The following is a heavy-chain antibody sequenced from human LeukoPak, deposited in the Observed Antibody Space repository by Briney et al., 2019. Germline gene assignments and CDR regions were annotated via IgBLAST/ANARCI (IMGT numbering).Heavy chain of an antibody. CDR3: ARALVYSAIDH. CDR2: ISDNNSDK. J-gene: IGHJ4*02. CDR1: GFAFRIFS. V-gene: IGHV3-48*01. D-gene: IGHD4-11*01. Sequence: GGSLRLSCSASGFAFRIFSMSWVRQAPGKGLEWISSISDNNSDKYFADSVTGRFSISRDNAKNSLYLQLHSLRAEDTAIYYCARALVYSAIDHWGGRPLVTVSS.